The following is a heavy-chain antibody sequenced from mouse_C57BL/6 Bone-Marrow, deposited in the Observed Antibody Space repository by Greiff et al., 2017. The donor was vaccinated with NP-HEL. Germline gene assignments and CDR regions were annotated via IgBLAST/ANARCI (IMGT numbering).Heavy chain of an antibody. CDR2: IDPSDSYT. D-gene: IGHD1-1*01. J-gene: IGHJ1*03. CDR3: ARPFYYGSSYVWYFDV. Sequence: QVQLQQPGAELVRPGTSVKLSCKASGYTFTSYWMHWVKQRPGQGLEWIGVIDPSDSYTNYNQKFKGKATLTVDTSSSTAYMQLSSLTSEDSAVYYCARPFYYGSSYVWYFDVWGTGTTVTVSS. CDR1: GYTFTSYW. V-gene: IGHV1-59*01.